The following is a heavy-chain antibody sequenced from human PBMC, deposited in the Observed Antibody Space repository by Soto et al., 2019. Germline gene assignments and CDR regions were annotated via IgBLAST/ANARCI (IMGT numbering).Heavy chain of an antibody. D-gene: IGHD3-16*01. CDR1: GFSVSARGVG. CDR2: IYWNDDK. J-gene: IGHJ4*02. CDR3: AHSPWGAAPDY. V-gene: IGHV2-5*01. Sequence: SGPTLVNPTPTLTLTCALSGFSVSARGVGVGWIRQPPGKALEWLAIIYWNDDKLYRPFLQSRLTITKDTSKNQVVLTMTNMDPVDTATYYCAHSPWGAAPDYWGQGTPVTVSS.